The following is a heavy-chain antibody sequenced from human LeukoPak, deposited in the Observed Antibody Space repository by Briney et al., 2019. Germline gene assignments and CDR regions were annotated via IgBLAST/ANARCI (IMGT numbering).Heavy chain of an antibody. CDR3: ARGLKNYYDSSGYLAFDI. CDR1: GYPISSGYY. D-gene: IGHD3-22*01. V-gene: IGHV4-38-2*02. CDR2: IYHSGST. J-gene: IGHJ3*02. Sequence: SETLSLTCTVSGYPISSGYYWGWIRQPPGKGLEWIGSIYHSGSTYYNPSLKSRVTISVDTSKNQFSLKLSSVTAADTAVYYCARGLKNYYDSSGYLAFDIWGQGTMVTVSS.